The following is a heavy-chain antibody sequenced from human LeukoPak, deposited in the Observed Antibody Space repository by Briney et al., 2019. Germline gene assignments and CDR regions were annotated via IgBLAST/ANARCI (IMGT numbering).Heavy chain of an antibody. V-gene: IGHV4-61*02. J-gene: IGHJ3*02. CDR2: IYTSGST. Sequence: SQTLSLTCTVSGGSISSGSYYWSWIRQPAGKGLEWIGRIYTSGSTNYNPSLKSRVTISVDTSKNQFSLKLSSVTAADTAVYYCARDLGAPYAFDIWGQGTMVTVSP. D-gene: IGHD1-26*01. CDR1: GGSISSGSYY. CDR3: ARDLGAPYAFDI.